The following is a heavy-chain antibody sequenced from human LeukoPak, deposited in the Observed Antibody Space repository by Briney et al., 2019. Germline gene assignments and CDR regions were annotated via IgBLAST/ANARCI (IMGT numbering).Heavy chain of an antibody. J-gene: IGHJ4*02. CDR1: GFAFSSYS. V-gene: IGHV3-33*01. D-gene: IGHD2-15*01. CDR3: ARVHVVVAATTTVGGGFDY. Sequence: GGSLRLSCAASGFAFSSYSMHWVRQAPGKGLEWVAVIWYDGSNKYYADSVKGRFTVSRDNSKNTLYLQMNSLRAEDTAVYYCARVHVVVAATTTVGGGFDYWGQGTLVTVSS. CDR2: IWYDGSNK.